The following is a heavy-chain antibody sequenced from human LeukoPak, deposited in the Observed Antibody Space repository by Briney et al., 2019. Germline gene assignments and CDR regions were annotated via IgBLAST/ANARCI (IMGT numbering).Heavy chain of an antibody. CDR2: ISGSGGST. CDR1: GFTFSSYG. J-gene: IGHJ2*01. D-gene: IGHD2-21*02. CDR3: AKAEGIYGGVDCYGLRYFDL. V-gene: IGHV3-23*01. Sequence: GGSLRLSCAASGFTFSSYGMSWVRQARGKGLEWVSAISGSGGSTYYADSVKGRFPFSSDNSKYTLYLQMNRLRAEVTAGYYCAKAEGIYGGVDCYGLRYFDLWGRGTRSLSPQ.